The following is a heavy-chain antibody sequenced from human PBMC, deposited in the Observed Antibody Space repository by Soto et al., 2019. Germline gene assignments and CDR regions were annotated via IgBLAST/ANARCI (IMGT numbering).Heavy chain of an antibody. CDR3: RVTTPGWYFDL. D-gene: IGHD4-17*01. V-gene: IGHV3-53*01. J-gene: IGHJ2*01. Sequence: PGGSLRLSCAASGFTVSSNCMSWVRQAPGKGLEWVSVIYSGGSTYYADSVKGRFTISRDNSKNTLYLQMNSLRAEDTAVYYCRVTTPGWYFDLWGRGTLVTVSS. CDR2: IYSGGST. CDR1: GFTVSSNC.